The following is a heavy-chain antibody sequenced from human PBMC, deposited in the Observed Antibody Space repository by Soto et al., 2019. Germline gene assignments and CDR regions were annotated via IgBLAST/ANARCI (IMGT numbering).Heavy chain of an antibody. CDR2: IIPILGIA. J-gene: IGHJ1*01. D-gene: IGHD6-13*01. CDR1: GGTFSSYT. Sequence: QVQLVQSGAEVTKPGSSVKVSCKASGGTFSSYTISWVRQAPGQGLEWMGRIIPILGIANYAQKFQGRVTITADKSTSTAYMELSSLRSEDTAVYYCARTSRSETPVGYSSSWYAYAEYFQHWGQGTLVTVSS. V-gene: IGHV1-69*02. CDR3: ARTSRSETPVGYSSSWYAYAEYFQH.